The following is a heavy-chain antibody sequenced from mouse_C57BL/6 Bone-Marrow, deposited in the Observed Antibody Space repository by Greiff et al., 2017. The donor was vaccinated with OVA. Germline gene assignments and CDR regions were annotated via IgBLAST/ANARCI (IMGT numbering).Heavy chain of an antibody. CDR2: IRLKSDNYAT. J-gene: IGHJ2*01. CDR1: GFTFSNYW. V-gene: IGHV6-3*01. CDR3: TGRYSYFDY. Sequence: EVKLQESGGGLVQPGGSMKLSCVASGFTFSNYWMNWVRQSPEKGLEWVAQIRLKSDNYATHYAESVKGRFTISRADSKSSVYLQMNNLRAEDTGIYYCTGRYSYFDYWGQGTTLTVSS.